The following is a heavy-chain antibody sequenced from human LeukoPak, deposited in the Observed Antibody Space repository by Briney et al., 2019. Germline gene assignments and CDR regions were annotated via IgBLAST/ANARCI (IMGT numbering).Heavy chain of an antibody. J-gene: IGHJ2*01. V-gene: IGHV4-4*09. CDR1: GVSISRYY. CDR2: TYDSGTT. Sequence: SETLSLTCTVSGVSISRYYWSWIRQPPGKGLEWIGYTYDSGTTYYTPSLKSRVTISLDTSKNQFSLKLSSVTAADTAVYYCARVVRTYWYFDLWGRGTLVTVSS. D-gene: IGHD2-2*01. CDR3: ARVVRTYWYFDL.